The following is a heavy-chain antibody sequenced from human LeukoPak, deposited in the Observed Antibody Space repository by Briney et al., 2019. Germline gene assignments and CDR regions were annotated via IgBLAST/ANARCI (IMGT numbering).Heavy chain of an antibody. J-gene: IGHJ5*02. CDR1: GFTLSSYW. Sequence: GGSLRLSCAASGFTLSSYWMHWVRQAPGKGLVWVSRINSDGSSTTYADSVKGRFTISRDNAKNTLYLQMNSLRAEDTAVYYCARVNYDFWSFLTWGQGTLVTVSS. V-gene: IGHV3-74*01. D-gene: IGHD3-3*01. CDR2: INSDGSST. CDR3: ARVNYDFWSFLT.